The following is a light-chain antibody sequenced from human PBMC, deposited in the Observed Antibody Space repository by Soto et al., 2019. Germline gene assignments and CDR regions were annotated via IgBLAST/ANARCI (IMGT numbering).Light chain of an antibody. CDR3: QQANTFPLT. CDR1: QGVNRW. J-gene: IGKJ4*01. Sequence: DIQLTQSPSSVSASVGDRVTITCRASQGVNRWLAWYQQKPGKAPKLLIYATSTLQSGVPLRFSGSGSATDFTLTISSLQPEESATYYCQQANTFPLTFGGGTKVEIK. CDR2: ATS. V-gene: IGKV1-12*01.